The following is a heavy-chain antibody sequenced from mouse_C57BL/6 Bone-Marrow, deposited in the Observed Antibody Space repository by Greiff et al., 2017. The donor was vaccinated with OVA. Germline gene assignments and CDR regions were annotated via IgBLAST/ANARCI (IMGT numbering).Heavy chain of an antibody. J-gene: IGHJ1*03. Sequence: EVNVVESGEGLVKPGGSLKLSCAASGFTFSSYAMSWVRQTPEKRLEWVAYISSGGDYIYYADTVKGRFTISRDNARNTLYLQMSSLKSEDTAMYYCTRAVVATSKYFDVWGTGTTVTVSS. D-gene: IGHD1-1*01. CDR2: ISSGGDYI. V-gene: IGHV5-9-1*02. CDR3: TRAVVATSKYFDV. CDR1: GFTFSSYA.